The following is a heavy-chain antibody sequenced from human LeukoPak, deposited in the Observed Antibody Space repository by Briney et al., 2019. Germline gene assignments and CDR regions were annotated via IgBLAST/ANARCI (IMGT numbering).Heavy chain of an antibody. J-gene: IGHJ4*02. V-gene: IGHV3-64D*06. CDR1: GFTFSSYA. CDR3: VKGVTLNFYWLLSFDY. D-gene: IGHD3-9*01. Sequence: GGSLRLSCSASGFTFSSYAMHWVRQAPGKGLEYVSAISSNGGSTYYADSVKGRFTISRDNSKNTLYLQMSSLRAEDTAVYYCVKGVTLNFYWLLSFDYWGQGTLVTVSS. CDR2: ISSNGGST.